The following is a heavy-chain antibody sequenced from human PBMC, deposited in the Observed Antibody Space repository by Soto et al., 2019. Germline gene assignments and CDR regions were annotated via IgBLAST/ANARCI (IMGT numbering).Heavy chain of an antibody. D-gene: IGHD3-22*01. CDR2: IYHSGST. CDR3: ARVLGDNYYDSRGYHAY. V-gene: IGHV4-4*02. CDR1: GGSISSSNW. J-gene: IGHJ4*02. Sequence: SETLSLSCAVSGGSISSSNWWSWVRQPPGKGLEWIGEIYHSGSTNYNPSLKSRVTISVDKSKNQFSLKLSSVTAADTAVYYCARVLGDNYYDSRGYHAYWGQGTLVTVSS.